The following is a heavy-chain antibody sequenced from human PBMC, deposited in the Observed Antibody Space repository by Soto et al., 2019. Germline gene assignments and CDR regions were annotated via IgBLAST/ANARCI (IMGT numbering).Heavy chain of an antibody. Sequence: GGSLRLSCAASGFTFSSYGMHWVRQAPGKGLEWVAVISYDGSNKYYADSVKGRFTISRDNSKNTLYLQMNSLRAEDTAVYYCAKVYWERSRYYYYGMDVWGQGXTVTVS. CDR1: GFTFSSYG. J-gene: IGHJ6*02. D-gene: IGHD1-26*01. V-gene: IGHV3-30*18. CDR3: AKVYWERSRYYYYGMDV. CDR2: ISYDGSNK.